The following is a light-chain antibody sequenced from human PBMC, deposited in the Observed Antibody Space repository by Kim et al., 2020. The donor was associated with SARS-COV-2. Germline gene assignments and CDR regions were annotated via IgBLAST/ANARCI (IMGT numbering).Light chain of an antibody. CDR2: DKN. CDR3: NSRDSSGNLVI. V-gene: IGLV3-19*01. J-gene: IGLJ2*01. CDR1: RLRNYY. Sequence: ALGQTIRITCQGDRLRNYYASWYQQKPQQAPVLVVYDKNNRPSGIPDRFSGSSSGNTASLTITGTQAEDEADYYCNSRDSSGNLVIFGGGTQLTVL.